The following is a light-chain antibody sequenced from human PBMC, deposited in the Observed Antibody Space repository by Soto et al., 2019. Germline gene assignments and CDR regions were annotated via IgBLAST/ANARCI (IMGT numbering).Light chain of an antibody. CDR1: YSNIGSNT. J-gene: IGLJ2*01. CDR3: AAWAESLNRPTML. V-gene: IGLV1-44*01. CDR2: SNN. Sequence: QSLLTQPPSVSATPGQRVTISCSGTYSNIGSNTVAWYQRLPGTAPKLLIYSNNERPSGVPDRVSGSKSGSSASLAISGLGSQDEADYECAAWAESLNRPTMLFGGGTKVTVL.